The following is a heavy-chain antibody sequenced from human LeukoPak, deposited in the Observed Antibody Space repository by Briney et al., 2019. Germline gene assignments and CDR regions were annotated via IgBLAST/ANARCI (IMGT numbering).Heavy chain of an antibody. V-gene: IGHV4-61*08. CDR3: ARQHYYGSGSRYAFDI. D-gene: IGHD3-10*01. CDR2: IYYSGST. Sequence: SQTLSLTCTVSGGSISSGDYYWSWIRQRPGKGLEWIGYIYYSGSTNYNPSLKSRVTISVDTSKNQFSLKLSSVTAADTAVYYCARQHYYGSGSRYAFDIWGQGTMVTVSS. CDR1: GGSISSGDYY. J-gene: IGHJ3*02.